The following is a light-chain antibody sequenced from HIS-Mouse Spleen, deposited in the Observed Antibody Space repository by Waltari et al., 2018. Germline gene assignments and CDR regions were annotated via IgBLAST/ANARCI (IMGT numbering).Light chain of an antibody. V-gene: IGKV1-9*01. CDR3: QQLNSYPPT. CDR1: QGISSY. J-gene: IGKJ1*01. Sequence: DIQLTQSSSFLSASVGARVTLPCRASQGISSYLAWYQQKPGKAPKLLIYAASTLQSGVPSRFSGSGSGTEFTLTISSLQPEDFATYYCQQLNSYPPTFGQGTKVEIK. CDR2: AAS.